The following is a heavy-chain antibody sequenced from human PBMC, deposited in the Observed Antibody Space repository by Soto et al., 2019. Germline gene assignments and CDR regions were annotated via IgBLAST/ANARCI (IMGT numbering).Heavy chain of an antibody. J-gene: IGHJ4*02. D-gene: IGHD5-12*01. CDR3: ARVARYGGHDGAFAF. CDR1: GFTFSSYS. V-gene: IGHV3-21*01. Sequence: SCKASGFTFSSYSMNWVRQAPAKGLEWVSSISSSSSYIYYADSVKGRFTISRDNAENSLYLQMNSLRAEDTAVYYCARVARYGGHDGAFAFWAQGSLVPVSS. CDR2: ISSSSSYI.